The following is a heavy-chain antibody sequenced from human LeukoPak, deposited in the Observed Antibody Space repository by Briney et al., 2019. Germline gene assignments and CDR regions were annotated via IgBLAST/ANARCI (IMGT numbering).Heavy chain of an antibody. J-gene: IGHJ4*02. CDR1: GGSISSCC. Sequence: SETPSLTCTVSGGSISSCCWSWVRQPPGKGLEWIGYIYYSGSANYNPSLKSRVTISVDTSKNQFSLKLNSVTAADTAVYYCARAAYRMSGTGAPFDYWGQGTLVTVSS. CDR3: ARAAYRMSGTGAPFDY. D-gene: IGHD3-16*01. V-gene: IGHV4-59*01. CDR2: IYYSGSA.